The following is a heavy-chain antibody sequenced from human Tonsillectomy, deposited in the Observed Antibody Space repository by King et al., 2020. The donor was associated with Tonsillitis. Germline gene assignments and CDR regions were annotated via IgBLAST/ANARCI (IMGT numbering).Heavy chain of an antibody. CDR3: ARRDGALDYYYYGMDV. CDR2: ISFDGTYI. J-gene: IGHJ6*02. D-gene: IGHD4-17*01. CDR1: GFTFSSYA. V-gene: IGHV3-30-3*01. Sequence: VQLVESGGGVVQPGRSLRLSCATSGFTFSSYAMHWVSQAPGKGLEWEAAISFDGTYISYADSVKGRFTISRDNSKNTVYLQMNSLRAEDTAVYYCARRDGALDYYYYGMDVWGQGTTVTVSS.